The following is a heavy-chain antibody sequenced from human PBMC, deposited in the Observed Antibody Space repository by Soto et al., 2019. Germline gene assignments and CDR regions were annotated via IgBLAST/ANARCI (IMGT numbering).Heavy chain of an antibody. CDR1: GYTFSSYG. CDR3: ARGGYYDSSGSRNYHYYGMNV. V-gene: IGHV1-18*01. D-gene: IGHD3-22*01. Sequence: ASVKVSCKASGYTFSSYGINWVRQAPGQGLEWLGWISPYDGNTKYAQILRGRVSMTTDTSTKTAYMEVRSLRSDDTAVYYCARGGYYDSSGSRNYHYYGMNVWGQGTTVTVSS. J-gene: IGHJ6*02. CDR2: ISPYDGNT.